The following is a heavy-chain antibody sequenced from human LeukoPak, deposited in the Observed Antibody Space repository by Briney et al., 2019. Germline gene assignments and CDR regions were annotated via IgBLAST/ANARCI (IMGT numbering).Heavy chain of an antibody. D-gene: IGHD6-13*01. CDR2: IKSKTDGGTT. CDR3: PTIRGYTGSWPFDY. V-gene: IGHV3-15*01. CDR1: GFTFNNAW. Sequence: GGSLRLSCAASGFTFNNAWMSWVRQAPGKGLEWVGRIKSKTDGGTTDYAAPVKGRFTISRDDSKNTLYLQMNSLKSEDTAVYYCPTIRGYTGSWPFDYWGQGALVTVSS. J-gene: IGHJ4*02.